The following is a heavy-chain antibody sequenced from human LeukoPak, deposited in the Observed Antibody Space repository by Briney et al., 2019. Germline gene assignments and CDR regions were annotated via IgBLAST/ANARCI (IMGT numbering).Heavy chain of an antibody. V-gene: IGHV3-30*18. D-gene: IGHD6-19*01. CDR3: AKGGIAVAVQPIDY. CDR1: GFTFSSYG. Sequence: GGSLRLSCAASGFTFSSYGMHWVRHAPGKGLEWVAVISYDGSNKYYADSVKGRFTISRDNSKNTLYLQMNSLRAEDTAVYYCAKGGIAVAVQPIDYWGQGTLVTVSS. CDR2: ISYDGSNK. J-gene: IGHJ4*02.